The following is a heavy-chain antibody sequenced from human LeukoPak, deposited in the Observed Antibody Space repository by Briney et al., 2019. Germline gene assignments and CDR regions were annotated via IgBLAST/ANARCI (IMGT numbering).Heavy chain of an antibody. D-gene: IGHD3-10*01. J-gene: IGHJ3*02. V-gene: IGHV3-30*18. CDR3: AKNELLWFGEFDAFDI. CDR1: GFTFSSYG. Sequence: GGSLRLSCAASGFTFSSYGMHWVRQAPGKGLEWVAVISYDGSNKYYADSVKGRFTISRDNSKNTLYLQMNSLRAEDTAVYYCAKNELLWFGEFDAFDIWGQGTMVTVSS. CDR2: ISYDGSNK.